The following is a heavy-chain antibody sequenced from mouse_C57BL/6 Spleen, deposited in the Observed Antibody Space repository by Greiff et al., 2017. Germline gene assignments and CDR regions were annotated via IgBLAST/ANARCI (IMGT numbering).Heavy chain of an antibody. V-gene: IGHV6-3*01. D-gene: IGHD2-5*01. CDR1: GFTFSNYW. J-gene: IGHJ1*03. CDR3: TGLYYSNFHWYFDV. Sequence: EVQRVESGGGLVQPGGSMKLSCVASGFTFSNYWMNWVRQSPEKGLEWVAQIRLKSDNYATHYAESVKGRFTISRDDSKSSVYLQMNNLRAEDTGIYYCTGLYYSNFHWYFDVWGTGTTVTVSS. CDR2: IRLKSDNYAT.